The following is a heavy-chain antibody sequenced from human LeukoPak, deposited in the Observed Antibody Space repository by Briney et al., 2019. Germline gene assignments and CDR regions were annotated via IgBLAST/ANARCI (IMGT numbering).Heavy chain of an antibody. CDR2: INHSGSS. Sequence: PSETLSLTCTVSGGSITDYFYNWVRQSPGKGLEWIGEINHSGSSTYNPSLKSRVIISVDTSKNQFSLRLTSVTAADTGVYYCARVGDLFGAHRVRGLPPDYYYMDVWGKGTMVTVSS. D-gene: IGHD3-10*01. J-gene: IGHJ6*03. V-gene: IGHV4-34*01. CDR1: GGSITDYF. CDR3: ARVGDLFGAHRVRGLPPDYYYMDV.